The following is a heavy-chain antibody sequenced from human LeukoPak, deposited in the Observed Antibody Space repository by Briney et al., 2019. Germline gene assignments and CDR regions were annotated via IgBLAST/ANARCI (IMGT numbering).Heavy chain of an antibody. V-gene: IGHV3-53*01. CDR1: GFTFSNAW. J-gene: IGHJ4*02. CDR3: TRDANGAHFDY. D-gene: IGHD4/OR15-4a*01. Sequence: GGSLRLSCAASGFTFSNAWMSWVRQAPGKGLEWVSVIYRGGGTYYADSVKGRFTISRDNSKNTLYLQMNSLRAEDTAMYYCTRDANGAHFDYWGQGTLVTVSS. CDR2: IYRGGGT.